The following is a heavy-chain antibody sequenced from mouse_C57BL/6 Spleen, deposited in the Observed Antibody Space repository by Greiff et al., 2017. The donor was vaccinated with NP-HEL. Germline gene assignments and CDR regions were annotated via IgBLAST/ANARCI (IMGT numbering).Heavy chain of an antibody. Sequence: VQLQESGPGLVAPSQSLSITCTVSGFSLTSYAISWVRQPPGKGLEWLGVIWTGGGTNYNSALKSKLSISKDNSKSQVFLKMNSLQTDDTARYYCARRGYDERGYYFDYWGQGTTLTVSS. CDR3: ARRGYDERGYYFDY. CDR1: GFSLTSYA. J-gene: IGHJ2*01. V-gene: IGHV2-9-1*01. D-gene: IGHD2-2*01. CDR2: IWTGGGT.